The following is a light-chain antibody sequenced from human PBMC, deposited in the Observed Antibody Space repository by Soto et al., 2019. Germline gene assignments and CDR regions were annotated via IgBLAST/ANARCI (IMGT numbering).Light chain of an antibody. CDR3: QQYATYSPEWT. V-gene: IGKV1-5*01. J-gene: IGKJ1*01. CDR1: QSIGTW. CDR2: GAS. Sequence: DIQMTQSPSTLSASVGDSFTVAFRSSQSIGTWLAWYQQKPGTAPKLLIDGASSLETGVSSRFSGSGSGTKFTLTITSLHPDDFATYYCQQYATYSPEWTFGQGTKVDIK.